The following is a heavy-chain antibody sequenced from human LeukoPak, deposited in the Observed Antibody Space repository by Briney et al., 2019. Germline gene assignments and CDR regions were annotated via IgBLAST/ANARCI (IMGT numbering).Heavy chain of an antibody. CDR2: ISGSGSGT. V-gene: IGHV3-23*01. CDR1: GFTFSTYA. J-gene: IGHJ4*02. D-gene: IGHD2-2*01. CDR3: AKDRIIVLPPAIAPVDY. Sequence: GGSLRLSCAASGFTFSTYAMTWVRQAPGQGLEWVSSISGSGSGTYYADSVKGRFTISRDNSKNTLYLQMNSLRAEDTALYYCAKDRIIVLPPAIAPVDYWGQGTLVTVSS.